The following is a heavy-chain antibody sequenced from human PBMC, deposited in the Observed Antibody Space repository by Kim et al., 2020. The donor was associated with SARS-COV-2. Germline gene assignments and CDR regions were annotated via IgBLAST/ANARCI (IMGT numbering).Heavy chain of an antibody. V-gene: IGHV4-39*01. J-gene: IGHJ4*02. CDR2: T. D-gene: IGHD6-13*01. CDR3: ASPGAAAAIDY. Sequence: TYYNPSLKSRVTISVDTSKNQFSLKLSSVTAADTAVYYCASPGAAAAIDYWGQGTLVTVSS.